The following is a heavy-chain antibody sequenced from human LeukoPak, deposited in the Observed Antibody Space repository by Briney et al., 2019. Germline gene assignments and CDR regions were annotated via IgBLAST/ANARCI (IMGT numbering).Heavy chain of an antibody. CDR1: GGTFSSYA. D-gene: IGHD6-13*01. V-gene: IGHV1-69*04. CDR2: IIPILGIA. Sequence: GASVKVSCKASGGTFSSYAISWVRQAPGQGLEWMGRIIPILGIANYAQKFQGRVTITADKSTSTAYMELSSLRSEDTAVYYCASFYLSGQQPDPYFDYWGQGTLVTVSS. J-gene: IGHJ4*02. CDR3: ASFYLSGQQPDPYFDY.